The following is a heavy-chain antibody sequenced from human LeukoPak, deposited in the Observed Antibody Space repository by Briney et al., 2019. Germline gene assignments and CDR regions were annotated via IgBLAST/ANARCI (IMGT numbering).Heavy chain of an antibody. D-gene: IGHD3-3*01. V-gene: IGHV3-7*01. CDR3: ARVVVISDFWSGYPTGLYYYYYGMDV. CDR1: GFTFSSYW. J-gene: IGHJ6*02. CDR2: IKEDGSEK. Sequence: GGSLRLSCAASGFTFSSYWMSWVRQAPGKGLEWVANIKEDGSEKYYVDSVKGRFTISRDNSKNTLYLQMNSLRAEDTAVYYCARVVVISDFWSGYPTGLYYYYYGMDVWGQGTTVTVSS.